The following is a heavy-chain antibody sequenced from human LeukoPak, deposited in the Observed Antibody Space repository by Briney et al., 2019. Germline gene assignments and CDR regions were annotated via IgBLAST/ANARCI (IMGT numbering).Heavy chain of an antibody. J-gene: IGHJ4*02. CDR1: GFTFGDYY. CDR2: ISTSGTTI. D-gene: IGHD1-26*01. Sequence: KTGGSLRLSCAASGFTFGDYYMSWIRQTPGKGLEWVSYISTSGTTIHYADSVKGRFTISRDNAKNSLYLQMNSPRAEDTAVYYCARVRGSYCSDHWGQGILVIVSS. V-gene: IGHV3-11*04. CDR3: ARVRGSYCSDH.